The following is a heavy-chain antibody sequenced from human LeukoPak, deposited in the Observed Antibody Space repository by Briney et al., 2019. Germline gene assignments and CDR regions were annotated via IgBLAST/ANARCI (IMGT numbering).Heavy chain of an antibody. D-gene: IGHD6-13*01. CDR2: INPSGGST. V-gene: IGHV1-46*01. Sequence: ASVKVSCKASGYTFTSYYMHWVRQAPGQGLEWMGIINPSGGSTSYAQKFQGRVTMTRDMSTSTVYMELSSLRSEDTAVYYCARVPSSWYVGPRYYYMDVWGKGTTVTVSS. J-gene: IGHJ6*03. CDR3: ARVPSSWYVGPRYYYMDV. CDR1: GYTFTSYY.